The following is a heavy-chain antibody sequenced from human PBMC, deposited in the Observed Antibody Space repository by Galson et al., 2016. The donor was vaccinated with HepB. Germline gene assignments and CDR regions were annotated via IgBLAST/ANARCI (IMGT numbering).Heavy chain of an antibody. CDR2: IWFDGSKK. CDR3: AKRHEFCPPVGCSVDY. CDR1: GSNFRIYG. J-gene: IGHJ4*02. V-gene: IGHV3-33*06. D-gene: IGHD3-10*02. Sequence: SLRLSCAASGSNFRIYGMHWVRQAPGKGLEWVAVIWFDGSKKYYADSVKGRFTISRDNSNNMLFLQMDSLRPDDTAVYYCAKRHEFCPPVGCSVDYWGQGTLVSVSS.